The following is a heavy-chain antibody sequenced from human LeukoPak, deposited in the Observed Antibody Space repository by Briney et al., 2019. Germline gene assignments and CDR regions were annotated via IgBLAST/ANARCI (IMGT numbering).Heavy chain of an antibody. J-gene: IGHJ4*02. CDR3: ARLGRGYYRDPVDFDY. CDR2: MSYSGSS. D-gene: IGHD3-22*01. Sequence: PSETLSLACTVSGGSISTYYWSWIRQPPGKGLEWIGYMSYSGSSNYNPSLKSRVTISVDTSKNQFSLKLSSVTAADTAVYYCARLGRGYYRDPVDFDYWGQGTLVTVSS. CDR1: GGSISTYY. V-gene: IGHV4-59*08.